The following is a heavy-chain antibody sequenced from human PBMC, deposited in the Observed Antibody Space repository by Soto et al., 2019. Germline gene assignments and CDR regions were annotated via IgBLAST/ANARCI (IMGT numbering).Heavy chain of an antibody. CDR2: FDPEDGET. CDR3: ATDDENCIGGSCPRHAFDI. J-gene: IGHJ3*02. D-gene: IGHD2-15*01. Sequence: QVQLVQSGAEVKKPGASVKVSCKVSGYTLTELSMHWVRQAPGKGLEWMGGFDPEDGETIYAQKFQGRVTMTEDTSTDTAYMELSSLRSEDTAVYNCATDDENCIGGSCPRHAFDIWGQGTMVTVSS. CDR1: GYTLTELS. V-gene: IGHV1-24*01.